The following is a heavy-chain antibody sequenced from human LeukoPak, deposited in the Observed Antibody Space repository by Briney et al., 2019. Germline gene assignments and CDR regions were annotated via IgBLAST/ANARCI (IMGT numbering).Heavy chain of an antibody. CDR2: INPNSGGT. D-gene: IGHD6-19*01. Sequence: ASVKVSCKASGYTFTGYYMHWVRQAPGQGLEWMGWINPNSGGTNYAQKFQGRVTMTRDTSISTAYMELSRLRSDDTAVYYCARVIAVAGIGHRAGYWGQGTLVTVSS. CDR3: ARVIAVAGIGHRAGY. V-gene: IGHV1-2*02. J-gene: IGHJ4*02. CDR1: GYTFTGYY.